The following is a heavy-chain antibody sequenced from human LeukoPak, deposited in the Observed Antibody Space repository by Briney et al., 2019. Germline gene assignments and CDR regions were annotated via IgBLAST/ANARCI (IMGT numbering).Heavy chain of an antibody. CDR1: GFTFSSYA. CDR2: ISSSSSTI. CDR3: ARGRPGIAAAGTAD. D-gene: IGHD6-13*01. J-gene: IGHJ4*02. Sequence: GGSLRLSCAASGFTFSSYAMSWVRQAPGKGLEWVSYISSSSSTIYYADSVKGRFTISRDNAKNSLYLQMNSLRAEDTAVYYCARGRPGIAAAGTADWGQGTLVTVSS. V-gene: IGHV3-48*04.